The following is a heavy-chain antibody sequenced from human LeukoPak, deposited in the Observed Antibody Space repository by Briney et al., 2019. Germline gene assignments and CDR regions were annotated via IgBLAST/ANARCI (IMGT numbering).Heavy chain of an antibody. V-gene: IGHV1-69*05. Sequence: SVKVSCKASGGTSSSYAISWVRQAPGQGLEWMGGIIPIFGTANYAQKFQGRVTITTDESTSTAYMELSSLRSEDTAVYYRADYDFWSGYYLNWGQGTLVTVSS. CDR1: GGTSSSYA. CDR2: IIPIFGTA. J-gene: IGHJ4*02. D-gene: IGHD3-3*01. CDR3: ADYDFWSGYYLN.